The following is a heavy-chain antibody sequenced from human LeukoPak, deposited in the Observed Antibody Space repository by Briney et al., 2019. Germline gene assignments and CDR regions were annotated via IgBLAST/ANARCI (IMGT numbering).Heavy chain of an antibody. V-gene: IGHV3-23*01. CDR2: ISGSGGST. CDR3: AKSRAPYMIVVEDFDY. CDR1: GFTFSSYA. D-gene: IGHD3-22*01. Sequence: QPGGSLRLSCAASGFTFSSYAMSWVRQAPGKGLEWVSAISGSGGSTYYADSVKGRFTISRGNSKNTLYLQMNSLRAEDTAVYYCAKSRAPYMIVVEDFDYWGQGTLVTVSS. J-gene: IGHJ4*02.